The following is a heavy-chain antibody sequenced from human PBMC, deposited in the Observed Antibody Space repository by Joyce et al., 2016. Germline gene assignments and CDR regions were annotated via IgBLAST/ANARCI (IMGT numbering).Heavy chain of an antibody. D-gene: IGHD2-2*03. V-gene: IGHV1-24*01. J-gene: IGHJ3*02. CDR2: IDPEDGRE. CDR3: ARVSPLGYCTSTNCYALDI. CDR1: GSSLTQLP. Sequence: QVQLVQSGAEVKKPGASVKVSCKVSGSSLTQLPIHWVRQAPGKGLEWMGEIDPEDGREMYAPKFQGRVTMTEDTSTHTFYMELSSLRSEDTAVYYCARVSPLGYCTSTNCYALDIWGQGTMLTVSS.